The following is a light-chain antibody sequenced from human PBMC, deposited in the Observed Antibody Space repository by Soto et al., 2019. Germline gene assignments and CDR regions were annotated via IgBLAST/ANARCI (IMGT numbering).Light chain of an antibody. Sequence: AIRMTQAPSSLSASTGDRVTITCRPSQGIISYLAWYQQKPGKAPKLLIYAASTLQSGVPSRFSGSGSGTDFTLTISCLQSEDFATYYCKQYYSYPVTFGPGTKVDIK. CDR3: KQYYSYPVT. V-gene: IGKV1-8*01. CDR2: AAS. CDR1: QGIISY. J-gene: IGKJ3*01.